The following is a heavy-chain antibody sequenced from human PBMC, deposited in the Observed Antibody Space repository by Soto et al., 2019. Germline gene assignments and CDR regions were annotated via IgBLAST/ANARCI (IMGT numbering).Heavy chain of an antibody. V-gene: IGHV4-30-2*01. J-gene: IGHJ4*02. CDR1: GGSISSGGYS. D-gene: IGHD3-22*01. Sequence: SETLSLTCAVSGGSISSGGYSWSWIRQPPGKGLEWIGYIYHSGSTYYNPSLKRRVTISVDKSRNQFSLKLKSVTAADTAVYYCARVAYYYDTSGYFDSWGQGTLVTSPQ. CDR2: IYHSGST. CDR3: ARVAYYYDTSGYFDS.